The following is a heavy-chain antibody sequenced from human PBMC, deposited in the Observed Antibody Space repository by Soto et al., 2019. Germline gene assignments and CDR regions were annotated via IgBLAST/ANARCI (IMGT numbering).Heavy chain of an antibody. CDR1: GYTFTSYG. J-gene: IGHJ3*02. CDR3: ARDCSTTSCYVALDI. Sequence: ASVKVSCKASGYTFTSYGLTWVRQAPGQGLEWMGWISGYNGHTNYAQKLRGRVTMTTDTSTSTAYMEVRSLRSDDTAVYYCARDCSTTSCYVALDIWGQGTMVTVSS. D-gene: IGHD2-2*01. V-gene: IGHV1-18*01. CDR2: ISGYNGHT.